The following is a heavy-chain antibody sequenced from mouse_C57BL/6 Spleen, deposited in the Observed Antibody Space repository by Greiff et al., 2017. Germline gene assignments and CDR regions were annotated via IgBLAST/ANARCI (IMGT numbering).Heavy chain of an antibody. J-gene: IGHJ1*03. CDR3: ARVITTVVATDFDV. CDR1: GFTFSDYY. D-gene: IGHD1-1*01. CDR2: INYDGSST. Sequence: EVMLVESEGGLVQPGSSMKLSCTASGFTFSDYYMAWVRQVPEKGLEWVANINYDGSSTYYLDSLKSRFIISRDNAKNILYLQMSSLKSEDTATYYCARVITTVVATDFDVWGTGTTVTVSS. V-gene: IGHV5-16*01.